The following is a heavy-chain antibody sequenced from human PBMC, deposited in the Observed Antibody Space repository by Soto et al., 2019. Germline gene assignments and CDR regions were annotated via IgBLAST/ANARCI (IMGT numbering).Heavy chain of an antibody. D-gene: IGHD3-10*01. V-gene: IGHV3-23*01. CDR2: FSGSGGTT. Sequence: EVQLLESGGGLVQPGGSLRLSCAASGFTFSSYAMSWVRQAPGKGLEWVSAFSGSGGTTYYADSVKGRFTIPRDNSKNTLYLQMNSLRAEDTAVYYCATEYYYGSGSYYYYYYGMYVWGQGTTVTVSS. J-gene: IGHJ6*02. CDR1: GFTFSSYA. CDR3: ATEYYYGSGSYYYYYYGMYV.